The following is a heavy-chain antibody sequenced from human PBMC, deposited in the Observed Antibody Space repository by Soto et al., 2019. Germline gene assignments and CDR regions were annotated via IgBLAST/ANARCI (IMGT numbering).Heavy chain of an antibody. CDR1: GFTFSSYA. CDR2: ISGSGGST. V-gene: IGHV3-23*01. Sequence: GGSLRLSCAASGFTFSSYAMSWVRQAPGKGLEWVSAISGSGGSTYYADSVKGRFTISRDNSKNTLYLQMNSLRAEDTAVYYCAKLRGATVTRRYFDYWGQGTLVTVSS. J-gene: IGHJ4*02. CDR3: AKLRGATVTRRYFDY. D-gene: IGHD4-17*01.